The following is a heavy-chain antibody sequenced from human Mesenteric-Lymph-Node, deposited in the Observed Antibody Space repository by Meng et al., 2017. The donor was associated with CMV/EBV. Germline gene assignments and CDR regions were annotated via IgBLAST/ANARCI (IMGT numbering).Heavy chain of an antibody. CDR1: GGSISSYY. CDR3: ARETYCSDGSCYPQGDYFDY. Sequence: SETLSLTCTVSGGSISSYYWSWIRQPPGKGLEWLGYVYYSGSTDYNPSLKSRVTISVDTSKKQFSLRLSSVTAADTAVYYCARETYCSDGSCYPQGDYFDYWGQGMLVTVSS. J-gene: IGHJ4*02. D-gene: IGHD2-15*01. CDR2: VYYSGST. V-gene: IGHV4-59*01.